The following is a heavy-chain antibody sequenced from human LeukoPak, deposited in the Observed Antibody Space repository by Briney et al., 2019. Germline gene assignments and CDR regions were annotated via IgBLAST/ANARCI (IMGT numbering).Heavy chain of an antibody. D-gene: IGHD7-27*01. CDR3: ARSLGSVRDYFDY. CDR1: GGSISSYY. J-gene: IGHJ4*02. CDR2: IYYSGSA. V-gene: IGHV4-59*01. Sequence: PSETLSLTCTVSGGSISSYYWSWIRQPPGKGLEWIRYIYYSGSANYNPSLKSRVTISVDTSKNQFSLKLSSVTAADTAVYYCARSLGSVRDYFDYWGQGTLVTVSS.